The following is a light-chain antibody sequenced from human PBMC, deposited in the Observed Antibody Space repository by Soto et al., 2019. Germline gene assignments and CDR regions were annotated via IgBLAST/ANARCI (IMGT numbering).Light chain of an antibody. V-gene: IGKV2-28*01. CDR3: MQALQTPLT. CDR2: LGS. Sequence: DIVMTQSPLSLPVTPGEPASISCRSSQSLLHSNGYNYLDWYLQKPGQSPQLLIYLGSNRASGVPDRFSGSGSGTDFSLKRRRVEAEDVGVYYCMQALQTPLTFGGWTKVEIK. CDR1: QSLLHSNGYNY. J-gene: IGKJ4*01.